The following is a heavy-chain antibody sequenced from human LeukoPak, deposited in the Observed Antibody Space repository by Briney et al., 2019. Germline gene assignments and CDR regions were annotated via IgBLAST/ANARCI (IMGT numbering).Heavy chain of an antibody. Sequence: PAETLALTCTVSGHSFSSYYLSWVRQPPGKGLEWVVYIYYSWSTNYNPSLKRRVNISVGTSKNHFSLKLSSVTAADTAVYYCARGMSPYSYDTSGYYDRGAFDMWGQGTMVTVSS. CDR3: ARGMSPYSYDTSGYYDRGAFDM. D-gene: IGHD3-22*01. CDR2: IYYSWST. V-gene: IGHV4-59*01. CDR1: GHSFSSYY. J-gene: IGHJ3*02.